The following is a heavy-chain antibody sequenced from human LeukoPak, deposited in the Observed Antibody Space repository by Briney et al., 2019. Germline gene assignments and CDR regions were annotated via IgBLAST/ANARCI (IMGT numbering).Heavy chain of an antibody. CDR3: ARGSRLLWFGELLSTHDY. D-gene: IGHD3-10*01. V-gene: IGHV1-2*02. J-gene: IGHJ4*02. CDR2: INPNSGGT. Sequence: AASVKVSCKASGYTFTGYYMHWVRQAPGQGLEWMGWINPNSGGTNYAQKFQGRVTMTRDTSISTAYMELSRLRSDDTAVYYCARGSRLLWFGELLSTHDYWGQGTLATVSS. CDR1: GYTFTGYY.